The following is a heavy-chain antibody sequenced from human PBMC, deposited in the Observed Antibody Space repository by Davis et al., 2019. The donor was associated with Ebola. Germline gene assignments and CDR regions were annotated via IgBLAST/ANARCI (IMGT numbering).Heavy chain of an antibody. J-gene: IGHJ3*02. D-gene: IGHD2-21*01. V-gene: IGHV4-59*01. CDR3: ARVRYSSHAFDI. Sequence: SETLSLTCTVSGGSISSYHWSRIVQPLGKGLRCIGYIDYSGSTNYNPSLKSRVSMSVDTSKYQFSLKLSYVNAADTAVNYCARVRYSSHAFDIWGQGTMVTVSS. CDR2: IDYSGST. CDR1: GGSISSYH.